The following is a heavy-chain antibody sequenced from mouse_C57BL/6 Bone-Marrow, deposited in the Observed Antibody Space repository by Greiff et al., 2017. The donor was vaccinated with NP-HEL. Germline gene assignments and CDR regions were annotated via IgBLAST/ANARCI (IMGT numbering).Heavy chain of an antibody. CDR3: ARRGMVRGDY. Sequence: VQLQQSGPELVKPGASVKISCKASGYTFTDYYMNWVKQSHGKSLEWIGDINPNNGGTSYNQKFKGKATLTVDKSSSPAYMELRSLTSEASAVYYCARRGMVRGDYWGQGTTLTVSS. J-gene: IGHJ2*01. D-gene: IGHD2-3*01. CDR2: INPNNGGT. CDR1: GYTFTDYY. V-gene: IGHV1-26*01.